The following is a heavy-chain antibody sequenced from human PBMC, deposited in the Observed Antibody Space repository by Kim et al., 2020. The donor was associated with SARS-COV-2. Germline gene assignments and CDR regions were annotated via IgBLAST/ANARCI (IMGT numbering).Heavy chain of an antibody. D-gene: IGHD3-22*01. CDR1: GSTFSSYA. CDR2: ISGLNYSI. Sequence: GGSLRLSCAASGSTFSSYAMSWVRQAPGKGLEWVSAISGLNYSIYYADSVKGRFTISRDNSKNTLYLQMNSLRAEDTAVYYCAKGVDSTGYYNGFDPWGQGGLVTVSS. CDR3: AKGVDSTGYYNGFDP. J-gene: IGHJ5*02. V-gene: IGHV3-23*01.